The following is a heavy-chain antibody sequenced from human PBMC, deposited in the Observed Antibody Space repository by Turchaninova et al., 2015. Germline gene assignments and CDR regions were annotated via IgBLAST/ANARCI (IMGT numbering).Heavy chain of an antibody. D-gene: IGHD3-22*01. V-gene: IGHV5-51*01. CDR3: ARRADSSDYYIY. CDR2: IYPGDSDT. Sequence: EVQLVQSGAEVKKSGESLKISCKGSGYRFTTYWIGWVRQMPGKGLEWMGVIYPGDSDTRYSPSIQGKVIIAADKSISTAYLQWSTLKAADTAMYYCARRADSSDYYIYWGQGTLVTVSS. CDR1: GYRFTTYW. J-gene: IGHJ4*02.